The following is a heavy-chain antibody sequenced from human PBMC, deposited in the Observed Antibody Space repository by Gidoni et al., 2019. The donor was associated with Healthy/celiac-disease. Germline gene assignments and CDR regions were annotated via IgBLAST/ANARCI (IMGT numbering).Heavy chain of an antibody. CDR3: ARQGGHQHIVVVTAPGYYGMDV. CDR1: GYSFTSYW. Sequence: EVQLVQSGAEVKTPGESLKISCKGSGYSFTSYWVGWVRQMPGKGLEWMGIIYPGDSDTRYSPSFQGQVTISADKSISTAYLQWSSLKASDTAMYYCARQGGHQHIVVVTAPGYYGMDVWDQGTTVTVSS. V-gene: IGHV5-51*01. D-gene: IGHD2-21*02. CDR2: IYPGDSDT. J-gene: IGHJ6*02.